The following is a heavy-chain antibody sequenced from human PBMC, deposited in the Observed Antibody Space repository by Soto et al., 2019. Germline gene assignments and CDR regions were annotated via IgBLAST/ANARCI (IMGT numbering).Heavy chain of an antibody. CDR3: ARREDTFDF. Sequence: VQLQESGPGLVKPSETLSLPCAVSGVSIITNYWTCIRQPAGKGLEWLGRVYSSGRTTYNTSLKSRLTMSVDTSKNQFSLHLTSVTAADTAVYYCARREDTFDFWGQGMLVTVSS. V-gene: IGHV4-4*07. J-gene: IGHJ4*02. CDR2: VYSSGRT. CDR1: GVSIITNY.